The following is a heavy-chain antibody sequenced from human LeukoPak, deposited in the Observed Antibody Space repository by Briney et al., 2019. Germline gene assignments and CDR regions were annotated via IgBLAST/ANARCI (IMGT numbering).Heavy chain of an antibody. CDR3: ARDQDYGFDY. D-gene: IGHD4-17*01. CDR1: GFSFSSYS. Sequence: GGSLRLSCVASGFSFSSYSMNWVRQAPGKGLEWVSYFSTRSSTISYADSVKGRFAISRDNAKNSLYLRMNSLRDGDTAVYYCARDQDYGFDYWGQGTLVTVSS. V-gene: IGHV3-48*02. CDR2: FSTRSSTI. J-gene: IGHJ4*02.